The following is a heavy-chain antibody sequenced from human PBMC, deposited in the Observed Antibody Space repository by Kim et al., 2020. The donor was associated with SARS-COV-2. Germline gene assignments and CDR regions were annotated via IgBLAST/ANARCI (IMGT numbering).Heavy chain of an antibody. Sequence: SVKGRFTISRDNAKTSLYLQMNNLRADDTAVYYCAREAPETRGYDYYGMDVWGQGTTVTVS. CDR3: AREAPETRGYDYYGMDV. D-gene: IGHD3-10*01. J-gene: IGHJ6*02. V-gene: IGHV3-11*01.